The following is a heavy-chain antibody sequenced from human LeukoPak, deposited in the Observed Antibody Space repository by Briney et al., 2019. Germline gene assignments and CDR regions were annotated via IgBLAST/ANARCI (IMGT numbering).Heavy chain of an antibody. CDR1: GFTFSSYW. Sequence: GGSLRLSCAASGFTFSSYWMHWVRQAPGKGLEWVAVIWYDGSNKYYADSVKGRFTISRDNSKNTLYLQMNSLRAEDTAVYYCARDLYYYGSGSPSANWFDPWGQGTLVTVSS. CDR3: ARDLYYYGSGSPSANWFDP. J-gene: IGHJ5*02. D-gene: IGHD3-10*01. CDR2: IWYDGSNK. V-gene: IGHV3-33*08.